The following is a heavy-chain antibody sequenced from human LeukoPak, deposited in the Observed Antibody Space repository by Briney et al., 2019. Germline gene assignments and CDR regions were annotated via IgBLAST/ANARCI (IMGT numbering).Heavy chain of an antibody. Sequence: PSETLSLTCTVSGGSISSSSYYWGWIRQPPGKGLEWIGSIYYSGNTYYNPSLKSRVTISVDTSKNQFSLKLSSVTAADTAVYYCARGKSTSWRFIAQNWFDPWGQGTLVTVSS. V-gene: IGHV4-39*07. CDR1: GGSISSSSYY. CDR3: ARGKSTSWRFIAQNWFDP. J-gene: IGHJ5*02. CDR2: IYYSGNT. D-gene: IGHD2-2*01.